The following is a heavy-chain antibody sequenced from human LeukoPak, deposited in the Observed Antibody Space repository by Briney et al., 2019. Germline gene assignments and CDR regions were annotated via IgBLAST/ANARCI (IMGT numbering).Heavy chain of an antibody. J-gene: IGHJ4*02. CDR1: GFTFSDFP. CDR3: ARDVGKAYFDY. Sequence: PGGSLRLSCAASGFTFSDFPMSWVRQAPGKGLEWVSTISGSGGTTYYADSVKGRFTVSRDNSKNTMSLQVNSPRAEDTAVYYCARDVGKAYFDYWGQGTLVTVSS. V-gene: IGHV3-23*01. D-gene: IGHD2-15*01. CDR2: ISGSGGTT.